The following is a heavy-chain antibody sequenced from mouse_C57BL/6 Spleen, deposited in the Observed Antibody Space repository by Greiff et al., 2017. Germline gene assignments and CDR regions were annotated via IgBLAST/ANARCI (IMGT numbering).Heavy chain of an antibody. V-gene: IGHV5-17*01. J-gene: IGHJ3*01. Sequence: EVNVVESGGGLVKPGGSLKLSCAASGFTFSDYGMHWVRQAPEKGLEWVAYISSGSSTIYYADTVKGRFTISRDNAKNTLFLQMTSLRCEDTAMYYCAREAQAYRGFAYWGQGTLVTVSA. CDR1: GFTFSDYG. D-gene: IGHD3-2*02. CDR3: AREAQAYRGFAY. CDR2: ISSGSSTI.